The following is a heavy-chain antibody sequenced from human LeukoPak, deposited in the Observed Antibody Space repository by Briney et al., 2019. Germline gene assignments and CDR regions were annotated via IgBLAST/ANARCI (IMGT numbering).Heavy chain of an antibody. V-gene: IGHV4-59*01. CDR3: ARYHTGAFGI. CDR1: GGSISSYY. D-gene: IGHD2-2*01. Sequence: SETLSLTCTVSGGSISSYYWSWIRQPPGKGLEWIGYIYYSGSTNYNPSLKSRVTISVDTSKNQFSLKLSSVTAADTAVYYCARYHTGAFGIWGQGTMVTVSS. CDR2: IYYSGST. J-gene: IGHJ3*02.